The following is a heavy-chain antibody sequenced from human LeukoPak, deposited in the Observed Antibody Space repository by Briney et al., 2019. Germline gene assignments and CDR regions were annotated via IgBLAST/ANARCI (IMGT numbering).Heavy chain of an antibody. Sequence: APVKLCCTASRGTFTSYAISWVRQAPGQGLEWMGGIIPIFGTAKYAQKFQGRVTITEDQSRSTAYRELGRLRSEDRAVYYGGREDYGDYFYWGQGTLVAVSS. CDR2: IIPIFGTA. J-gene: IGHJ4*02. D-gene: IGHD4-17*01. CDR3: GREDYGDYFY. CDR1: RGTFTSYA. V-gene: IGHV1-69*01.